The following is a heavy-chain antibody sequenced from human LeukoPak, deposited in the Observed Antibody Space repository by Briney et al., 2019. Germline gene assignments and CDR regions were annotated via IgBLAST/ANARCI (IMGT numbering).Heavy chain of an antibody. CDR2: ISSSGSTI. D-gene: IGHD3-3*01. CDR1: GFTFSSYE. CDR3: ARATRTATYYDFWSGHPNWFDP. Sequence: GSLRLSCAASGFTFSSYEMNWVRQAPGKGLEWVSYISSSGSTIYYADSVKGRLTISRDNAKNSLYLQMNSLRAEDTAVYYCARATRTATYYDFWSGHPNWFDPWGQGTLVTVSS. V-gene: IGHV3-48*03. J-gene: IGHJ5*02.